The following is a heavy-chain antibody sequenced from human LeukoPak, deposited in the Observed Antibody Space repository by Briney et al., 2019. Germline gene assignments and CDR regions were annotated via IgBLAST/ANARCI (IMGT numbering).Heavy chain of an antibody. CDR2: IYPGDSDT. CDR1: GYSFTSYW. CDR3: AALLGYCSGGSCYSSYYFGY. V-gene: IGHV5-51*01. J-gene: IGHJ4*02. D-gene: IGHD2-15*01. Sequence: GESLKISCKGSGYSFTSYWIGWVRQMPGKGLEWMGIIYPGDSDTRYSPSFQGQVTISADKSISTAYLQWSSLKASDTAMYYCAALLGYCSGGSCYSSYYFGYWGQGTLVTVCS.